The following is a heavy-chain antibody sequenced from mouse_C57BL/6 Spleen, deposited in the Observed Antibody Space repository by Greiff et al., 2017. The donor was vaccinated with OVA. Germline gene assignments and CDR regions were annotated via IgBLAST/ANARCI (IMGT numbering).Heavy chain of an antibody. D-gene: IGHD1-2*01. CDR2: INPSTGGT. Sequence: DVKLQESGPELVKPGASVKISCKASGYSFTGYYMNWVKQSPEKSLEWIGEINPSTGGTTYNQKFKAKATLTVDKSSSTAYMQLKSLTSEDSAVYYCASPVTTAYAMDYWGQGTSVTVSS. J-gene: IGHJ4*01. CDR3: ASPVTTAYAMDY. V-gene: IGHV1-42*01. CDR1: GYSFTGYY.